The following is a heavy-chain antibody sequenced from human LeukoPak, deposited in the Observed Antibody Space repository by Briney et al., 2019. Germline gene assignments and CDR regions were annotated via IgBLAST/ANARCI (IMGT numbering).Heavy chain of an antibody. J-gene: IGHJ4*02. Sequence: ASVKVSCKASGYTFTGYYMHWVRQAPGQGLEWMGWINPNSGGTNYAQKFQGRVTMTRDTSISTAYMELSSLRSEDTAVYYCASTLLTYYYDSSGYYPFDYWGQGTLVTVSS. CDR3: ASTLLTYYYDSSGYYPFDY. CDR1: GYTFTGYY. V-gene: IGHV1-2*02. CDR2: INPNSGGT. D-gene: IGHD3-22*01.